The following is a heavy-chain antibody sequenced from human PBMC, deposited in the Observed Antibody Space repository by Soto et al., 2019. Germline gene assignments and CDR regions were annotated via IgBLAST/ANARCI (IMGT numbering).Heavy chain of an antibody. Sequence: ASVKVSCKASGYTFTYYEITWVRQAPGQGLEWMGWISAYSGNTNYAQKLQGRLTMTTDTSTNTAYMELRSLRSDDTAVYYCARVVKAGDYGDYGRYYFDYWGHGTLVTSPQ. CDR3: ARVVKAGDYGDYGRYYFDY. CDR2: ISAYSGNT. J-gene: IGHJ4*01. V-gene: IGHV1-18*04. CDR1: GYTFTYYE. D-gene: IGHD4-17*01.